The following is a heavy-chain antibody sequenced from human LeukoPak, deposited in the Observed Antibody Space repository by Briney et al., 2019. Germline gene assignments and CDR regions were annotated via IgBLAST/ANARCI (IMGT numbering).Heavy chain of an antibody. Sequence: GASVKVSCKSFGYTFTSNYMHWVRQAPGQGPEWMGVISPSGASTTYAQTFQGRVTLTRDMSTSTDYLELSSLRSEDTAVYYCARGGPAAGRFDYWGQGTLVTVSS. J-gene: IGHJ4*02. CDR2: ISPSGAST. CDR1: GYTFTSNY. CDR3: ARGGPAAGRFDY. D-gene: IGHD6-13*01. V-gene: IGHV1-46*01.